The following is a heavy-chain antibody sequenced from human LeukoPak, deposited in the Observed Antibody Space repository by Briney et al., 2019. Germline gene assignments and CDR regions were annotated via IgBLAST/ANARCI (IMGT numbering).Heavy chain of an antibody. J-gene: IGHJ5*02. Sequence: GRSLRLSCAASGFTFSSYGMHWVRQAPGKGLEWVALISYDGVNKYFADSVKGRFTISRDNSKNTLYLQMNSLRVEDSAVYYCVKDRGAGGIGNWFDPWGQGTLVTVSS. D-gene: IGHD6-13*01. CDR1: GFTFSSYG. CDR3: VKDRGAGGIGNWFDP. CDR2: ISYDGVNK. V-gene: IGHV3-30*18.